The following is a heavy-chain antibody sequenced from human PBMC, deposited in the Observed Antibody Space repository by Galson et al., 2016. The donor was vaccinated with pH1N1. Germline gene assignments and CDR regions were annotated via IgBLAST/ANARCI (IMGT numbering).Heavy chain of an antibody. CDR3: ARRYFLDY. J-gene: IGHJ4*02. CDR2: IDPSDGTT. V-gene: IGHV1-46*01. CDR1: GYSVTRYY. Sequence: SVKVSCKAAGYSVTRYYMHWVRQAPGQGLEWMGIIDPSDGTTTYSEKFQRRISLTRDTSTNSVYMELTTLRPDDSATYFCARRYFLDYWGQGTLVTVSS.